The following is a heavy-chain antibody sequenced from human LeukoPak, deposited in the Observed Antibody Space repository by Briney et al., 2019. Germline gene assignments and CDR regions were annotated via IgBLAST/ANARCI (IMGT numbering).Heavy chain of an antibody. CDR2: IRGNSVP. CDR3: AKASWVSSTDAVR. V-gene: IGHV3-23*01. Sequence: AGSLRLSCAASGLSFSTFAMSWVRQGPATGLEWVSSIRGNSVPFYADYVQGLFTLSSDSSRNTVYFQLNKLRVEDTAIYYCAKASWVSSTDAVRWGQGTLVTVSS. J-gene: IGHJ4*02. CDR1: GLSFSTFA. D-gene: IGHD3-16*01.